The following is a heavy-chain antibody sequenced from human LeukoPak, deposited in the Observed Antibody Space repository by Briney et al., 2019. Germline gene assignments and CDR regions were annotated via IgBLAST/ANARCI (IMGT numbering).Heavy chain of an antibody. CDR2: IYYSGST. J-gene: IGHJ4*02. CDR3: ARRDPQYDYVWEMDY. CDR1: GGSISSYY. D-gene: IGHD3-16*01. V-gene: IGHV4-59*01. Sequence: SETLSLTCTVSGGSISSYYWSWIRQPPGKGLEWIGYIYYSGSTNYNPSLKSRVTISVDTSKNQFSLKLSSVTAADTAVYYCARRDPQYDYVWEMDYWGQGTLVTVSS.